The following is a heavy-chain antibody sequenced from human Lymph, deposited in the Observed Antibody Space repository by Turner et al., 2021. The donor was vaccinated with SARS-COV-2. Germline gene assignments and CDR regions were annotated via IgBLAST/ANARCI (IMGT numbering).Heavy chain of an antibody. V-gene: IGHV3-33*01. CDR3: ARGLGSSWYSGGFDY. Sequence: QVQLVRSGGGVVQPGRSLKLSCAASGFTFSSYVMHWVRQAPGKGLEWVAVIWYDGSNKYYADSVKGRFTISRDNSKNTLYLQMNSLRAEDTAVYYCARGLGSSWYSGGFDYWGQGTLVTVSS. D-gene: IGHD6-13*01. CDR2: IWYDGSNK. CDR1: GFTFSSYV. J-gene: IGHJ4*02.